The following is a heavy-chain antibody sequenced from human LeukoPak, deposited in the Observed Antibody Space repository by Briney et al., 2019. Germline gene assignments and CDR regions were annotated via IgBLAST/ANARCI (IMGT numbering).Heavy chain of an antibody. CDR1: GFTFSSYS. J-gene: IGHJ4*02. D-gene: IGHD5-12*01. V-gene: IGHV3-21*01. Sequence: GGSLRLSCAASGFTFSSYSMNWVRQAPGKGLEWVSSISSSSSYIYYADSVKGRFTISRDNAKNSLYLQMNSLRAEDTAVYYCARDSEGYSGYDYLYFDYWGQGTLVTVSS. CDR2: ISSSSSYI. CDR3: ARDSEGYSGYDYLYFDY.